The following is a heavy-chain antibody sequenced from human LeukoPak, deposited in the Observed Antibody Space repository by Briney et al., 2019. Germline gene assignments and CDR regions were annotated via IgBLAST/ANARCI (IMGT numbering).Heavy chain of an antibody. CDR2: IYHSGST. CDR3: ARFCSTSDCYHKVLGVS. J-gene: IGHJ4*02. V-gene: IGHV4-30-2*01. Sequence: SETLSLTCTVSGDPISSGGYYWSWIRQPPGEGLEWIGYIYHSGSTYYNPSLKSRVTISVDGSKNQFSLKLSSVTAADTALYFCARFCSTSDCYHKVLGVSWGQGTLVTVSS. CDR1: GDPISSGGYY. D-gene: IGHD2-21*02.